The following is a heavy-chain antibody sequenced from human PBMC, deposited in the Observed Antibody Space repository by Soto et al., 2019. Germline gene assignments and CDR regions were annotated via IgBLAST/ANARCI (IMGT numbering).Heavy chain of an antibody. V-gene: IGHV1-46*01. Sequence: QVQLVQSGAEVKKPGASVKVSCKASGYTFTTYYMHWVRQAPGQGLEWMGVINPSGGSTSYAQKFQGRVTLTRDTSTNTLYIELSSLRSEDTAVYYCAREGDGYNLGPSVDFDYWGQGTLVTVSS. CDR1: GYTFTTYY. CDR2: INPSGGST. J-gene: IGHJ4*02. CDR3: AREGDGYNLGPSVDFDY. D-gene: IGHD5-12*01.